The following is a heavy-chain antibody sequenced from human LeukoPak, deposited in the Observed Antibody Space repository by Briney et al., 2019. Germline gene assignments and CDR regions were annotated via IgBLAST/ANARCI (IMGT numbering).Heavy chain of an antibody. CDR3: ARGKDHFDY. J-gene: IGHJ4*02. CDR2: IYYSGST. V-gene: IGHV4-59*01. Sequence: SETLSLTCTVSGGSISSYYWSWIRQPPGKGLEWIGYIYYSGSTNYNPSLRSRVTISVDTSKNQFSLKLSSVTAADTAVYYCARGKDHFDYWGQGTLVTVSS. CDR1: GGSISSYY.